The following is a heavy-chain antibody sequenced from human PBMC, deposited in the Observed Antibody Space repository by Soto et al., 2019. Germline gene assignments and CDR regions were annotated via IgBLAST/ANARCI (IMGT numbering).Heavy chain of an antibody. CDR2: ISYDGSNK. CDR3: ARDRLRQRRNYYYYDGMDV. J-gene: IGHJ6*02. CDR1: GFTFSSYA. V-gene: IGHV3-30-3*01. Sequence: QVQLVESGGGVVQPGRSLRLSCAASGFTFSSYAMHWVRQAPGKGLEWVAVISYDGSNKYYADSVKGRFTISRDNSKNTLYLQMNSLRAEDTAVYYCARDRLRQRRNYYYYDGMDVWGQGTTVTVSS. D-gene: IGHD3-16*01.